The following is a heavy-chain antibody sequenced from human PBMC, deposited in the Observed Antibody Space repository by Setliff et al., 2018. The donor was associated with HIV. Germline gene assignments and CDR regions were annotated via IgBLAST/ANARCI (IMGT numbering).Heavy chain of an antibody. D-gene: IGHD3-16*01. CDR1: GYSLIDLS. Sequence: ASVKVSCKVSGYSLIDLSIHWVRRTPGEGVEWMGGFDAEDGEAIYADKFLGRLTMTEDTSTDSAYMDLSNLGSDDSAVYFCATVSYYLDRGAYLGVFDNWGPGTLVTVSS. V-gene: IGHV1-24*01. CDR3: ATVSYYLDRGAYLGVFDN. CDR2: FDAEDGEA. J-gene: IGHJ4*02.